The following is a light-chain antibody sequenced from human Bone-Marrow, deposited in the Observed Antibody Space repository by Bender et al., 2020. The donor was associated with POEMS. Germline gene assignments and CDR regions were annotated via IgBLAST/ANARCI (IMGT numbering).Light chain of an antibody. Sequence: QSALTQPPSASGSPGQSVTISCTGTSSDVGNYNLVSWYQQHPGKAPKLMIYAVSNRPSGISDRFSGSRSGSTASLTISGLQAEDEADYYCTSYTTNSTWVFGGGTKLTVL. CDR2: AVS. V-gene: IGLV2-14*03. CDR3: TSYTTNSTWV. J-gene: IGLJ3*02. CDR1: SSDVGNYNL.